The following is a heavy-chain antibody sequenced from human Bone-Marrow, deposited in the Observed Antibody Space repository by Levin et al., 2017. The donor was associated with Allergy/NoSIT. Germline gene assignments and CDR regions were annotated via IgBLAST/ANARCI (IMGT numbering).Heavy chain of an antibody. CDR2: ISAGGGST. CDR3: AKEERSGWSYFNY. J-gene: IGHJ4*02. D-gene: IGHD6-19*01. Sequence: PGGSLRLSCAASGFTFSSSAMTWVRQAPGKGLEWVSTISAGGGSTYYADSVKGRFSISRDTSKNTLYLQMNSLRAEDTAIYYCAKEERSGWSYFNYWGQGTLVTVSS. CDR1: GFTFSSSA. V-gene: IGHV3-23*01.